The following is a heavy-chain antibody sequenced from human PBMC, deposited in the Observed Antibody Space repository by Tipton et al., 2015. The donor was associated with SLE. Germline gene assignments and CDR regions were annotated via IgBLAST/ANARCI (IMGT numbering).Heavy chain of an antibody. Sequence: TLSLTCTVSGGSISSYYWSWIRQPPGKGLEWIGYIYYSGSTNYNPSLKSRVTISVDTSKNQFSLQLSSVTAADTAVYYCARGGAADPFDPWGQGTLVTVSS. CDR2: IYYSGST. J-gene: IGHJ5*02. D-gene: IGHD6-13*01. V-gene: IGHV4-59*01. CDR1: GGSISSYY. CDR3: ARGGAADPFDP.